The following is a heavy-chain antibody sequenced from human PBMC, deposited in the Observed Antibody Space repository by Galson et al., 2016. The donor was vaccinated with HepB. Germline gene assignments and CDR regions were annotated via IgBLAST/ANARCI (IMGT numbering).Heavy chain of an antibody. J-gene: IGHJ3*02. CDR2: ISWNSGRI. CDR3: AKDMRAGDYARRAFDI. CDR1: GFTFNYYD. V-gene: IGHV3-9*01. D-gene: IGHD4-17*01. Sequence: SLRLSCAASGFTFNYYDMYWVRQAPGKGLEWVSGISWNSGRIAYADSVKGRFTISRDNAKNSLFLEMNSLRAEDTALYYCAKDMRAGDYARRAFDIWGQGTMV.